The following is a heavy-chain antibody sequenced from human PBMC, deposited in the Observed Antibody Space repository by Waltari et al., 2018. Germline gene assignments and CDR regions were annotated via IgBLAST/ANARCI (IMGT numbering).Heavy chain of an antibody. CDR1: YS. J-gene: IGHJ4*02. CDR2: ISSSSSTI. Sequence: YSMNWVRQAPGKGLEWVSYISSSSSTIYYADSVKGRFTISRDNAKNSLYLQMNSLRAEDTAVYYCARVLSSSWYEGAGYWGQGTLVTVSS. V-gene: IGHV3-48*01. CDR3: ARVLSSSWYEGAGY. D-gene: IGHD6-13*01.